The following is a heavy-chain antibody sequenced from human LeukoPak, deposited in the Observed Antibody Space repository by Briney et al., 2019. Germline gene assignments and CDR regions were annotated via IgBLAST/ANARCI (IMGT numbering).Heavy chain of an antibody. V-gene: IGHV3-48*03. D-gene: IGHD4-23*01. J-gene: IGHJ4*02. CDR2: ISSSDSTI. Sequence: GGSLRLSCAASGFTFSSYEMNWVRQAPGKGLEWVSYISSSDSTIYYADSVKGRFTISRDNAKNSLYLQMNSLRAEDTAVYYCARLRWQFDYWGQGTLVTVSS. CDR1: GFTFSSYE. CDR3: ARLRWQFDY.